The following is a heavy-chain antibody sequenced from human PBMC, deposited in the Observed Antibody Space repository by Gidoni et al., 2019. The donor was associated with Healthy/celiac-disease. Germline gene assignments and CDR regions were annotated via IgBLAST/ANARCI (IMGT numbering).Heavy chain of an antibody. D-gene: IGHD2-2*01. J-gene: IGHJ3*02. CDR3: AKAGYCSSTSCRGGWAAFDI. V-gene: IGHV3-23*01. Sequence: EVQLLESGGGLVQPGGSLRLSCAASGFTFSSYAMSWVRQAPGKGLEWVSAISGSGGSTYYADSVKGRFTISRDNSKNTLYLQMNSLRAEDTAVYYCAKAGYCSSTSCRGGWAAFDIWGQGTMVTVSS. CDR2: ISGSGGST. CDR1: GFTFSSYA.